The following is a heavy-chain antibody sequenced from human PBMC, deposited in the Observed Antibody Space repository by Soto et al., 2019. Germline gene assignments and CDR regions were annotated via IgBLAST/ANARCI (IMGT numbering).Heavy chain of an antibody. CDR2: ISASGGST. J-gene: IGHJ4*02. CDR1: GFSFSSYA. D-gene: IGHD3-3*02. CDR3: AKSVGHLWSGYPSDN. Sequence: GGSLRLSCAASGFSFSSYAMGWVRQAPGKGLEWVSGISASGGSTYYADSVKGRFTISRDNSKNTVYLQMNSLRGEDTAVYYCAKSVGHLWSGYPSDNWGQGTLVTVSS. V-gene: IGHV3-23*01.